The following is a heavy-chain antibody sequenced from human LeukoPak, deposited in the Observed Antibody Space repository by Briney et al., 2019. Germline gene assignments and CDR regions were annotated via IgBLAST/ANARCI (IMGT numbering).Heavy chain of an antibody. Sequence: GASVKVSCKASGYTFTGYYMHWVRQAPGQGLEWMGWINPNSGGTNYAQKFQGRVTMTRDTSISTAYMELSRLRSDDTAVYCCARTLTGKGYYFDYWGQGTLVTVSS. D-gene: IGHD4/OR15-4a*01. CDR2: INPNSGGT. CDR3: ARTLTGKGYYFDY. CDR1: GYTFTGYY. J-gene: IGHJ4*02. V-gene: IGHV1-2*02.